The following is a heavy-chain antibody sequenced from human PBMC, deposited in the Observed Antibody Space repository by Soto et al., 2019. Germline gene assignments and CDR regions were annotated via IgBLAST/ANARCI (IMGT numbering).Heavy chain of an antibody. J-gene: IGHJ3*02. CDR2: IYYSGST. Sequence: SVTLSLPCTLAGGSISSSSYYWCWTRRRPGKGLEWIGSIYYSGSTYYNPSLKSRVTISVDTSKNQFSLKLSSVTAADTAVYYCARHAIAVAGFAFDIWGQGTMVTVS. CDR3: ARHAIAVAGFAFDI. CDR1: GGSISSSSYY. V-gene: IGHV4-39*01. D-gene: IGHD6-19*01.